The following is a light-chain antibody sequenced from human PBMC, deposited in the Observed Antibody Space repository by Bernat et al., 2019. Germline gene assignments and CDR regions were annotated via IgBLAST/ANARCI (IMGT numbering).Light chain of an antibody. CDR3: QVWDSDDGVV. CDR1: NIRAKS. J-gene: IGLJ2*01. V-gene: IGLV3-21*03. CDR2: DDN. Sequence: YVVTQPPSVSVAPGKTARITCGGHNIRAKSVHWYQQKPGQAPVLVVYDDNDRPSGIPERLSGSNSGSTATLTISRVEAGDEADYYCQVWDSDDGVVFGGGTKLTVL.